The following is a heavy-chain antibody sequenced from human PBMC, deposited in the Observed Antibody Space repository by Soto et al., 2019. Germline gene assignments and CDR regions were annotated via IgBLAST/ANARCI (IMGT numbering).Heavy chain of an antibody. CDR2: IYWDGDT. D-gene: IGHD4-4*01. CDR1: GFSLSSDGVG. Sequence: QITLKESGPPVVKPTQTLTLSCTFSGFSLSSDGVGVGWIRQPPGKAPEWLALIYWDGDTRYSPSLKTRLTITKDASKNQVVLTMTNMDPVDTATYYCAHSSLHYKKWFDPWGQGTLVIVSS. J-gene: IGHJ5*02. V-gene: IGHV2-5*02. CDR3: AHSSLHYKKWFDP.